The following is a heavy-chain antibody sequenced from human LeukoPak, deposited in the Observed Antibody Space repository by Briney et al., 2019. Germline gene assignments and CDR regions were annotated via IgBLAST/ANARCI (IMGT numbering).Heavy chain of an antibody. Sequence: PGGSLRLSCAASGFTFSSYSMNWVRQAPGKGLEWVSSISSSSYIYYADSVKGRFTISRDNAKNSLYLQMNSLRAEDTAVYYCARDVEMATNYFDYWGQGTLVTVSS. CDR2: ISSSSYI. V-gene: IGHV3-21*01. CDR3: ARDVEMATNYFDY. D-gene: IGHD5-24*01. J-gene: IGHJ4*02. CDR1: GFTFSSYS.